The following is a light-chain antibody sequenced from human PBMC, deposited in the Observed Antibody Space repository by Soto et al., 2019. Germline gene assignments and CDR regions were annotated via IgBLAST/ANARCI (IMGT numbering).Light chain of an antibody. J-gene: IGKJ5*01. Sequence: DIQLTQSPSLLSASIGDRVTITFRASHDISTFLAWYQQKPGKAPKLLIYEASTLQSGVPSGFSGSGSGTEFTLTISGLLPEDFAAYHCQQLYTLPFTFGQGTRLEIK. CDR3: QQLYTLPFT. CDR2: EAS. V-gene: IGKV1-9*01. CDR1: HDISTF.